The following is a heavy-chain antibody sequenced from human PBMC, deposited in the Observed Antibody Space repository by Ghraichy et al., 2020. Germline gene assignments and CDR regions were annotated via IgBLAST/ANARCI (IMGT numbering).Heavy chain of an antibody. Sequence: ETLSLTCAASGFTFSSYDMHWVRQATGKGLEWVSAIGTAGDTYYPGSVKGRFTISRENAKNSLYLQMNSLRAGDTAVYYCARDLGTVYGQPPRWYFDLWGRGTLVTVSS. CDR3: ARDLGTVYGQPPRWYFDL. D-gene: IGHD1-1*01. CDR1: GFTFSSYD. CDR2: IGTAGDT. V-gene: IGHV3-13*01. J-gene: IGHJ2*01.